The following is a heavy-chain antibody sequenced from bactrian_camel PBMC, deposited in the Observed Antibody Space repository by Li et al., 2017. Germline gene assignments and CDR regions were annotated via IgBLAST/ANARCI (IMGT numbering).Heavy chain of an antibody. CDR1: GYRYSTYC. Sequence: DVQLVESGGGSVQAGESLRLSCVVSGYRYSTYCMGWFRQVPGNEREPLASIDSGGRTSVADSVKGRFTISQDGAKNIIYLQMSSLTPDDTAMYYCAAGTRIIVGYYCDGITDWGQGTQVT. V-gene: IGHV3S67*01. CDR2: IDSGGRT. CDR3: AAGTRIIVGYYCDGITD. D-gene: IGHD3*01. J-gene: IGHJ4*01.